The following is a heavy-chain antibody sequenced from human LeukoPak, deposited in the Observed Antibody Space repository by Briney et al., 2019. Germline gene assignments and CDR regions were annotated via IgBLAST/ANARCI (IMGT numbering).Heavy chain of an antibody. D-gene: IGHD3-10*01. CDR3: ARAGWIITSGIDY. Sequence: PSETLSLTCGVSGFSISRSYYRAWIRQPPGKGLEWIGTIYHIGSTYYSPSLGSRVTMSVDTSKNEFSLNLKSVTAADTAVYYCARAGWIITSGIDYWGQGALVTVSS. V-gene: IGHV4-38-2*01. J-gene: IGHJ4*02. CDR2: IYHIGST. CDR1: GFSISRSYY.